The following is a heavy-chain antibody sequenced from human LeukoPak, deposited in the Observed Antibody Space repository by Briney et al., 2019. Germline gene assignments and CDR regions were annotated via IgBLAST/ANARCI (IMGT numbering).Heavy chain of an antibody. J-gene: IGHJ4*02. CDR2: VYTGGNT. V-gene: IGHV3-53*01. CDR1: GFTVSSNY. D-gene: IGHD4-11*01. Sequence: GGSLRLSCAASGFTVSSNYMSWVRQAPGKGLEWVSVVYTGGNTYYADSVNGRFTISRDNFRNTLYLQMNSLRADDTAVYYCARSPYINYGIDYWGQGTLVTVSS. CDR3: ARSPYINYGIDY.